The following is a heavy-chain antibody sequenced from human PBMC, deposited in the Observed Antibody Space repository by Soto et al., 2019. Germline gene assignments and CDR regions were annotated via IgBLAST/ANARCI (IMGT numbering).Heavy chain of an antibody. CDR2: TSYTGNT. Sequence: SETLSLTCFVSVVSVTSHHWSWIRHFPGQGLEWIAYTSYTGNTNYNPSLQSRVTISLDTSKNQLSLKLTSMTAADTAVYYCARVMHAGSHHDFDPWGQGTLVNVSS. CDR3: ARVMHAGSHHDFDP. V-gene: IGHV4-59*02. J-gene: IGHJ5*02. D-gene: IGHD1-1*01. CDR1: VVSVTSHH.